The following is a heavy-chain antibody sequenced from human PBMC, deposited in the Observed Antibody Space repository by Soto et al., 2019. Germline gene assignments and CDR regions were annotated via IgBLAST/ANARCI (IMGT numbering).Heavy chain of an antibody. CDR1: GFTISTHG. CDR2: IWYDGSNK. J-gene: IGHJ4*02. V-gene: IGHV3-33*01. CDR3: AAATTWTFDFHY. Sequence: QVQLVESGGGVVQPGTSLRLSCAASGFTISTHGMPWVRQAPGQGLEWVANIWYDGSNKFYADSVEGRFTISEDNSKNTLYVEMNSLRAEDTAVYYCAAATTWTFDFHYWGQGTQVTVSS. D-gene: IGHD4-17*01.